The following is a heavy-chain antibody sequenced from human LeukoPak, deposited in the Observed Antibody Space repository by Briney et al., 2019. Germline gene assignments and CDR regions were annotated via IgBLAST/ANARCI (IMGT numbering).Heavy chain of an antibody. CDR3: ARRLTQYDCFDP. J-gene: IGHJ5*02. CDR2: TYYRSTWYN. D-gene: IGHD2-2*01. V-gene: IGHV6-1*01. CDR1: GDSVSSNRVS. Sequence: SQTLSLTCAISGDSVSSNRVSWNWIRQSPSRGLEWLGRTYYRSTWYNDYAVSVRGRITVNPDTSKNQFSLHLNSVTPEDTAVYYCARRLTQYDCFDPWGQGILVTVSS.